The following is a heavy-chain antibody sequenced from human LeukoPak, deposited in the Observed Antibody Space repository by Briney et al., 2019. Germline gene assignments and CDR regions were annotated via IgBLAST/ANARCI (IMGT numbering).Heavy chain of an antibody. J-gene: IGHJ4*02. D-gene: IGHD2-2*01. V-gene: IGHV4-4*07. CDR3: ASDRGPYCSSTSCYLPSLGY. Sequence: SETLSLTCTVSGGSISSYYWSWIRQPAGKGLEWIGRIYTSGSTNYNPSLKSRVTMSVDTSKNQFSLKLSSVTAADTAVYYCASDRGPYCSSTSCYLPSLGYWGQGTLVTVSS. CDR1: GGSISSYY. CDR2: IYTSGST.